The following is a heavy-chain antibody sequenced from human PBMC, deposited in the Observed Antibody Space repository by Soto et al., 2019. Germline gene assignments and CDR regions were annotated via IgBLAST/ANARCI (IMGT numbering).Heavy chain of an antibody. CDR1: GFTFSSYA. CDR3: AKGAGANHDAFDI. J-gene: IGHJ3*02. V-gene: IGHV3-23*01. D-gene: IGHD3-10*01. Sequence: EVQLLESGGGLVQPGGSLRLSCAASGFTFSSYAMNWVRQAPGKGLEWVSTISGSGDSTYYADSVKGRFSIPRDNSKNPLYLQMNGLRAEDTAIYYCAKGAGANHDAFDIWGQGTMVTVSS. CDR2: ISGSGDST.